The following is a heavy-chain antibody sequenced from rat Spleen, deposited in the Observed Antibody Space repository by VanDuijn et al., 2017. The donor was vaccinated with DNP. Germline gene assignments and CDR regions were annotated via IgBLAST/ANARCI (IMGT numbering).Heavy chain of an antibody. D-gene: IGHD4-3*01. Sequence: EVQLVEIGGGLVQPGRSLRLSCVVSGFTFSDYWMYWIRQAPGKGLEWVASINADGGGTNYRDSVKGRFTISRESAENTVYLQMNSLRSEDTATYYCARSRGGYAMDAWGQGTSVTVSS. CDR2: INADGGGT. CDR1: GFTFSDYW. V-gene: IGHV5-58*01. J-gene: IGHJ4*01. CDR3: ARSRGGYAMDA.